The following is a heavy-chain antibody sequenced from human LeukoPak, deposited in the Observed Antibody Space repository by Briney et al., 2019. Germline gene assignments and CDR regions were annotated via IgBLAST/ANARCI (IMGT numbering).Heavy chain of an antibody. J-gene: IGHJ4*02. D-gene: IGHD3-16*02. CDR1: GFTFSSYW. CDR3: ARVGYYDYVWGSYRPHYYFDY. V-gene: IGHV3-7*01. CDR2: IKQDGSEK. Sequence: GGSLRLFCAASGFTFSSYWMSWVREAPGKGLEGVANIKQDGSEKYYVDSVEGRFTISRDNAKNSLYLQMNSLRAEDTAVYYCARVGYYDYVWGSYRPHYYFDYWGQGTLVTVSS.